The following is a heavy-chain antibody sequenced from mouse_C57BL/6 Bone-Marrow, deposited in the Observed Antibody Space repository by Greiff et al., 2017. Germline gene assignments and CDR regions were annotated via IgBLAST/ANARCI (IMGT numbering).Heavy chain of an antibody. V-gene: IGHV1-54*01. D-gene: IGHD2-2*01. J-gene: IGHJ2*01. CDR3: ARDYGNDVGDFDY. Sequence: VQLQQSGAELVRPGTSVKVSCKASGYAFTNYLIEWVKQRPGQGLEWIGVINPGSGGTNYNEKFKGKATLTADKSSSTAYLQLSSLTSEDAAVYLCARDYGNDVGDFDYWGQGTTLTVSS. CDR1: GYAFTNYL. CDR2: INPGSGGT.